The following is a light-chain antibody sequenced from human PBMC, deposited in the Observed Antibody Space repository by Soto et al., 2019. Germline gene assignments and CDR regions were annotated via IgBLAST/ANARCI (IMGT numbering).Light chain of an antibody. CDR1: SSNIGTNA. V-gene: IGLV1-44*01. CDR2: NNN. Sequence: QAVVTQPPSASGTPGQRVIISCSGGSSNIGTNAVNWYQQLPGTAPKLLIYNNNQRPSGVPDRFSGSKSGTSASLAISGLQSEDEADYYCAAWDDSLNGYVFGTGTKVTVL. J-gene: IGLJ1*01. CDR3: AAWDDSLNGYV.